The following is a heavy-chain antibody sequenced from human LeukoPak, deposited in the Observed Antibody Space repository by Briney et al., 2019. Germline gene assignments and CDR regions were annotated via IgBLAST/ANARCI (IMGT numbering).Heavy chain of an antibody. CDR3: AKDIGPNTLEPGAFDI. CDR1: GFTFDDYA. D-gene: IGHD3-16*01. J-gene: IGHJ3*02. V-gene: IGHV3-9*01. Sequence: GGSLRLSCAASGFTFDDYAMPWVRQAPGKGLEWVSGISWNSGSIGYADSVKGRFTISRDNAKNSLYLQMNSLRAEDTALYYCAKDIGPNTLEPGAFDIWGQGTMVTVSS. CDR2: ISWNSGSI.